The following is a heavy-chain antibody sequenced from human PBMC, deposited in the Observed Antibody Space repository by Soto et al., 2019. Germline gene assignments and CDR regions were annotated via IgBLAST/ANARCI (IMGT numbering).Heavy chain of an antibody. CDR1: GFTFSSYS. CDR3: ARDQYDFWSGYYASYYYGMDV. Sequence: GGSLRVSCAASGFTFSSYSMNWVRQAPGKGLEWVSSISSSSSYIYYADSVKGRFTISRDNAKNSLYLQMNSLRAEDTAVYYCARDQYDFWSGYYASYYYGMDVWGQGTTVTVSS. V-gene: IGHV3-21*01. CDR2: ISSSSSYI. D-gene: IGHD3-3*01. J-gene: IGHJ6*02.